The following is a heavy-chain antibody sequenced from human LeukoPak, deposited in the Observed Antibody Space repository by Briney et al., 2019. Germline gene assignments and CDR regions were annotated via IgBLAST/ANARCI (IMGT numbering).Heavy chain of an antibody. CDR2: ISNDKINT. Sequence: PGGSLRLSCTASGFTFSNFGMHWVRQAPGKGLEWVAVISNDKINTYYGDSVKGRFAISRDNAKNTLYLQMNSLRPEDTAVYYCAKVIGNSTARNNVFDIWGQGTMVTVSS. V-gene: IGHV3-30*18. J-gene: IGHJ3*02. CDR3: AKVIGNSTARNNVFDI. CDR1: GFTFSNFG. D-gene: IGHD2/OR15-2a*01.